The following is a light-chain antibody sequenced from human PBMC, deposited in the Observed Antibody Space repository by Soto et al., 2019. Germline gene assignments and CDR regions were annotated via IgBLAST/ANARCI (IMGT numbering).Light chain of an antibody. V-gene: IGKV1-5*03. CDR1: QTISSW. CDR3: QQRAA. CDR2: KAS. J-gene: IGKJ1*01. Sequence: DIQMTQSPSTLSGSVGDRVTITCRASQTISSWLAWYQQKPGKAPKLLIYKASTLKSGVPSRFSGSGSGTEFTLTISSLQPDDFATYYCQQRAAFGQGTKVDIK.